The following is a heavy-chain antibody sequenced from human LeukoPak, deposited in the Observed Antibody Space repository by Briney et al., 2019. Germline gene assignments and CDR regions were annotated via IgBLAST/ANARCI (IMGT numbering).Heavy chain of an antibody. CDR1: GGSISSGSYY. D-gene: IGHD6-6*01. V-gene: IGHV4-61*02. CDR3: AREEYPRTFDH. CDR2: IYTSGST. J-gene: IGHJ4*02. Sequence: SETLSLTCTVSGGSISSGSYYWSWIRQPAGKGLEWIGRIYTSGSTNYNPSLKSRVTISVDTSKNQFSLKLSSVTAADTAVYYCAREEYPRTFDHWGQGTLVTVSS.